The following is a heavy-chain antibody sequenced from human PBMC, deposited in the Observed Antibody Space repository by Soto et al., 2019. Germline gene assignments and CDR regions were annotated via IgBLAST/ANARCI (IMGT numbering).Heavy chain of an antibody. CDR3: ARDLGYCSSTSCYLDAFDI. Sequence: QVQLVQSGAEVKKPGASVKVSCKASGYTFTSYAMHWVRQAPGQRLEWMGWINAGNGNTKYSQKFQDRVTITRDTSASTAYMELRSLRSEDTAVYYCARDLGYCSSTSCYLDAFDIWGQGTMVTVSS. CDR2: INAGNGNT. D-gene: IGHD2-2*01. J-gene: IGHJ3*02. V-gene: IGHV1-3*01. CDR1: GYTFTSYA.